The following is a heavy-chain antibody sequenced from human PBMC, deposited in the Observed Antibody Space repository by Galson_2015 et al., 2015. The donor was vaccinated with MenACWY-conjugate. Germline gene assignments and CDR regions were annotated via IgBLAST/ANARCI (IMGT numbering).Heavy chain of an antibody. D-gene: IGHD3-22*01. CDR2: IFHSGSA. CDR3: ARKIYGYYDY. CDR1: GGSISSGGYY. J-gene: IGHJ4*02. Sequence: LTCTVSGGSISSGGYYWSWIRQHPGKGLEWIGYIFHSGSAYYNPSLKSRGTISVDTSNNQFSLQLSSVTAADTAVYYCARKIYGYYDYWGQGAQVTVSS. V-gene: IGHV4-31*03.